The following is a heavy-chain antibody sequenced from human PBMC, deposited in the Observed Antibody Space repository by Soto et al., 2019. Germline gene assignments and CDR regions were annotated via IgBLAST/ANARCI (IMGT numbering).Heavy chain of an antibody. J-gene: IGHJ4*02. Sequence: QVQLVQSGAEVKKPGASVKVSCKASGYTFTSYYMHWVRQAPGQGLEWMGIINPSGCSTSYAQKFQGRVTMTRDTYTSTVYMELSSLRSEDTAVYYCARGPGIAAAGLYYFDYWGQGTLVTVSS. CDR3: ARGPGIAAAGLYYFDY. V-gene: IGHV1-46*01. CDR1: GYTFTSYY. D-gene: IGHD6-13*01. CDR2: INPSGCST.